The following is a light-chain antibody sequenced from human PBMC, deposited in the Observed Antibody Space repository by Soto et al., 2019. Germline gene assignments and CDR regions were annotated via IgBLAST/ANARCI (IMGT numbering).Light chain of an antibody. Sequence: QSALTQPASVSGSPGQSITISCTGTSSDVGGYNYVSWYQQHPGKAPKLMIYDVSNRPSGVSNRFSGSKSGNTASLTISGRQAEDEADDYCSSYTRSSTLRVFGGGTQLTVL. V-gene: IGLV2-14*01. CDR1: SSDVGGYNY. CDR2: DVS. J-gene: IGLJ2*01. CDR3: SSYTRSSTLRV.